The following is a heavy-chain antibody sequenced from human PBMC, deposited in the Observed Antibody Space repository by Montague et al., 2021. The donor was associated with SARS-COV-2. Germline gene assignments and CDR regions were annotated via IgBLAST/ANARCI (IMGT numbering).Heavy chain of an antibody. CDR3: ARVRYYGSGTSLGMDV. CDR1: GGSSSGYY. D-gene: IGHD3-10*01. J-gene: IGHJ6*02. V-gene: IGHV4-34*01. Sequence: SETLSLTCAVYGGSSSGYYWSWIRQLPGKGLEWIGEINHSGSTNYNPSLKSRVTISVDTSKNQFSLKLSSVTAADTAVYYCARVRYYGSGTSLGMDVWGQGTTVTVSS. CDR2: INHSGST.